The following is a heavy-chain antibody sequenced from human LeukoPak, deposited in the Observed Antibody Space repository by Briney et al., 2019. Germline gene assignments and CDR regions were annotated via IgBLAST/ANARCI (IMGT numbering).Heavy chain of an antibody. V-gene: IGHV3-48*03. D-gene: IGHD3-22*01. CDR3: ARLDYDSSGYYYGFDP. J-gene: IGHJ5*02. CDR2: ISSSGSTI. CDR1: GFTFSSYE. Sequence: GGSLRLSCAASGFTFSSYEMNWVRQAPGKGLEWVSYISSSGSTIYYADSVKGPFTISREKAKNSLYLHMNSLRAEDTAVYYCARLDYDSSGYYYGFDPWGQGTLVTVSS.